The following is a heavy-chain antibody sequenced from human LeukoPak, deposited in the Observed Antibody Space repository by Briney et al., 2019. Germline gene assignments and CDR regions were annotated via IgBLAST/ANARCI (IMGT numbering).Heavy chain of an antibody. J-gene: IGHJ4*02. CDR2: IYSDGTT. V-gene: IGHV3-53*01. CDR1: GFTVSSDC. CDR3: ARKLYFDH. Sequence: GGSLRLSCAASGFTVSSDCLSWVRQAPGKGLEWVSIIYSDGTTYYADSVKGRFTISRDDSKNTLYLQMNSLRAEDTAVYYCARKLYFDHWGQGTLVTVSS.